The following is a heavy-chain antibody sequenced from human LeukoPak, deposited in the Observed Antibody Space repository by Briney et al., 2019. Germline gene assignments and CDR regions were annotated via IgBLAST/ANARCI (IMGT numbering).Heavy chain of an antibody. CDR2: FYTGGST. Sequence: PSETLSLTCTVSGGSISSYYWNWIRQSAGRGLEWIGRFYTGGSTNYNPSLKSRVTMSVDTSKNQFSLKLTSVIAADTAVYYCARLSKDPYCSGGSCYSGDLDYWGQGTLVTVFS. D-gene: IGHD2-15*01. V-gene: IGHV4-4*07. CDR1: GGSISSYY. J-gene: IGHJ4*02. CDR3: ARLSKDPYCSGGSCYSGDLDY.